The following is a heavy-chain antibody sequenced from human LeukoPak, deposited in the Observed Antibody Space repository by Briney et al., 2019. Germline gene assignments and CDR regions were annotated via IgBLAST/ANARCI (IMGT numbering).Heavy chain of an antibody. Sequence: GESLKISCKGSGYSFTSYWIGWGRQMPGKRLEGMGIISPGDSDTRYSPSFQGQVTISADKSITTAHLQWSSLKASDTAMYYCARHVMSGWYKDYWGQGTLVTVSS. CDR1: GYSFTSYW. V-gene: IGHV5-51*01. J-gene: IGHJ4*02. D-gene: IGHD6-19*01. CDR3: ARHVMSGWYKDY. CDR2: ISPGDSDT.